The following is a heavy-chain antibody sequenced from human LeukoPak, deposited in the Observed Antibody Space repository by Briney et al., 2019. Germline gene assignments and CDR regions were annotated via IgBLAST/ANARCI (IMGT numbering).Heavy chain of an antibody. CDR3: ARGRWYGPYGMDV. V-gene: IGHV4-34*01. J-gene: IGHJ6*02. CDR2: INHSGST. D-gene: IGHD6-13*01. CDR1: GGSFSGYY. Sequence: PSETLSLTCAVYGGSFSGYYWSWIRQPPGKGLEWIGEINHSGSTNYNPSLKSRVTISVDTSKNQFSLKLSSVTAADTAVYYCARGRWYGPYGMDVWGQGTTVTASS.